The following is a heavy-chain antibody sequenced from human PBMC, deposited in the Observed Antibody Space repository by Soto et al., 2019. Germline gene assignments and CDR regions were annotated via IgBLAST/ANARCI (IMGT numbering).Heavy chain of an antibody. CDR3: ASDYGDPPLLD. J-gene: IGHJ4*02. D-gene: IGHD4-17*01. Sequence: SETLSLTCAVSGYSISSGYYWGWIRQPPGKGLEWIGSIYHSGSTYYNPSLKSRVTISVDTSKNQFSLKLSSVTAADTAVYYCASDYGDPPLLDWGQGTLVTVSS. V-gene: IGHV4-38-2*01. CDR2: IYHSGST. CDR1: GYSISSGYY.